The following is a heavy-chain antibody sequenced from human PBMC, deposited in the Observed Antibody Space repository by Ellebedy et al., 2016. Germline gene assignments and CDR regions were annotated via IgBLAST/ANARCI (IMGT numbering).Heavy chain of an antibody. V-gene: IGHV1-18*01. Sequence: ASVKVSCKASGYTFSSYGISWVRQAPGQGLEWMGWISAYNDNTNYAQKFQGRVTMTTDTSTSTAYMELRSLRSDDTAVYYCARRQFYMSDYWGQGTLVTVSS. CDR2: ISAYNDNT. CDR1: GYTFSSYG. J-gene: IGHJ4*02. D-gene: IGHD5-24*01. CDR3: ARRQFYMSDY.